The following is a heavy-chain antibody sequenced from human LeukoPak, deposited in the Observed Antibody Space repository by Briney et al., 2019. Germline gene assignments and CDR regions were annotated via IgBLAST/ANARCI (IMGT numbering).Heavy chain of an antibody. CDR3: ARLVVSNWYDEVLLGRDY. V-gene: IGHV4-34*01. CDR2: INHIGST. D-gene: IGHD6-13*01. Sequence: PSDTLSLTCAVYGGSFSGYYWSWIRQPPRKGLEWIVEINHIGSTNYNPSLRSQVTISVNTPNNQFSLKLSSVTAADTAVYYCARLVVSNWYDEVLLGRDYWGQGTLVTVSS. J-gene: IGHJ4*02. CDR1: GGSFSGYY.